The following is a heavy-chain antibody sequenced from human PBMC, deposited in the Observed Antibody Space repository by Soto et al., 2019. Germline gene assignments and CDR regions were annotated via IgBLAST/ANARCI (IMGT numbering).Heavy chain of an antibody. D-gene: IGHD2-2*01. CDR2: IYYSGST. V-gene: IGHV4-59*01. CDR3: ARVRFDCSSTSCYVTDFDY. CDR1: GGSISSYY. Sequence: SETLSLTCTVSGGSISSYYWSWIRQPPGKGLEWIGYIYYSGSTNYNPSLKSRVTISVDTSKNQFSLKLSSVTAADTAVYYCARVRFDCSSTSCYVTDFDYWGQGTLVTVSS. J-gene: IGHJ4*02.